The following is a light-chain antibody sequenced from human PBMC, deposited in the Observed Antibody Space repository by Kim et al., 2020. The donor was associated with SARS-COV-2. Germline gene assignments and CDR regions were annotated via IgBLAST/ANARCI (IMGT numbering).Light chain of an antibody. Sequence: EIVLMQSPGTLSLSPGERATLSCRASQSITNSYLAWYQQKPGRAPRLLVHGASSRATDIPDRFSGSGSGTDFSLTISRLEPEDFAVYYCQQYDSSPETFGQGTKLEI. CDR2: GAS. CDR3: QQYDSSPET. CDR1: QSITNSY. J-gene: IGKJ2*01. V-gene: IGKV3-20*01.